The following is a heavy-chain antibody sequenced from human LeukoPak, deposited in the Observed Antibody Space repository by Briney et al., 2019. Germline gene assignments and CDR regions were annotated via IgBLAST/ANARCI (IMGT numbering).Heavy chain of an antibody. Sequence: GGSLRLSCAASGFTFSTYAMSWVRQAPGKGLEWVSAISGSGGSTYYADSVKGRFTISRDNSKNTLYLQMNSLRAEDTAVHYCAKESGDYYDSSAPFDYWGQGTLVTVSS. J-gene: IGHJ4*02. CDR1: GFTFSTYA. CDR3: AKESGDYYDSSAPFDY. V-gene: IGHV3-23*01. D-gene: IGHD3-22*01. CDR2: ISGSGGST.